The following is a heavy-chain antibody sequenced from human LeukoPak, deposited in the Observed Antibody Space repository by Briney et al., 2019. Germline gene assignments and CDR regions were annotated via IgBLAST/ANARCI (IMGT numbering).Heavy chain of an antibody. Sequence: TTSETLSLTCTVSGGSISSSSDFWGWIRQPPGKGLEWIGSIYYSGRTYNNPPLKSRVSISVDTSKNQFSLKLSSVTAADTAVYYCARHRWDGTFNFDYWGQGTLVPVSS. D-gene: IGHD1-1*01. V-gene: IGHV4-39*01. CDR3: ARHRWDGTFNFDY. CDR1: GGSISSSSDF. J-gene: IGHJ4*02. CDR2: IYYSGRT.